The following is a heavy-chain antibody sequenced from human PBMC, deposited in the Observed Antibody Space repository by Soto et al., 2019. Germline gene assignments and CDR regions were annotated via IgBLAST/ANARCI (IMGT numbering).Heavy chain of an antibody. V-gene: IGHV3-64D*06. CDR1: GFTFSSYA. CDR3: VKDSTSKYCSSTSCSVGAFDI. CDR2: ISSNGGST. Sequence: EVQLVESGGGLVQPGGSLRLSCSASGFTFSSYAMHWVRQAPGKGLEYVSAISSNGGSTYYADSVKGRFTISRDNSKNTLYLQMSSLRAEDTAVYYCVKDSTSKYCSSTSCSVGAFDIWGQGTMVTVSS. J-gene: IGHJ3*02. D-gene: IGHD2-2*01.